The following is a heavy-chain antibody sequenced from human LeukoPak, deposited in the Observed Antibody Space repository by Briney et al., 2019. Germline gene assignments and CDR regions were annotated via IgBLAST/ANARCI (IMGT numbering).Heavy chain of an antibody. V-gene: IGHV1-18*01. CDR1: GYTFTNYG. CDR2: ISAYNGNT. D-gene: IGHD3-9*01. Sequence: GASVKVSCKTSGYTFTNYGINWVRQAPGQGLEWMGWISAYNGNTNSAQKLQGRVTMTTDTSTSTAYMELRSLRSDDTAIYFCTREHDKPMMHWYFSLWGRGSLVTVSS. J-gene: IGHJ2*01. CDR3: TREHDKPMMHWYFSL.